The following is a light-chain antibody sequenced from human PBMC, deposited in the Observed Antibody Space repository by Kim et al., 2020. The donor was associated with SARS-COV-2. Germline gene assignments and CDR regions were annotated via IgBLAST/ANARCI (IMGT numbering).Light chain of an antibody. CDR3: QQFNSYPIT. CDR1: QGISSA. J-gene: IGKJ5*01. CDR2: DAS. V-gene: IGKV1-13*02. Sequence: ASVGDRATITCRASQGISSALAWYQQKPGKAPKLLIYDASSLESGVPSRFSGSGSGTDFTLTISSLQPEDFATYYCQQFNSYPITFGQGTRLEIK.